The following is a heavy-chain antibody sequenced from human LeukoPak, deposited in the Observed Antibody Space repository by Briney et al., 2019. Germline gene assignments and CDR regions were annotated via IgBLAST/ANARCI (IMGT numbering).Heavy chain of an antibody. CDR3: ARVRYCSCGSCYSPFDY. D-gene: IGHD2-15*01. V-gene: IGHV3-21*01. CDR2: ISSSSSYI. J-gene: IGHJ4*02. Sequence: PGGSLRLSCAASGFTFSSYSMNWVRQAPGKGLEWVSSISSSSSYIYYADSVKGRFTISRDNAKNSLYLQMNSLRAEDTAVYYCARVRYCSCGSCYSPFDYWGQGTLVTVSS. CDR1: GFTFSSYS.